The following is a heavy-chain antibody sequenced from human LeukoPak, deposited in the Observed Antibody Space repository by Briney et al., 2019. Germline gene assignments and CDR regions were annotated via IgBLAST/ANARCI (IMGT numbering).Heavy chain of an antibody. Sequence: SETLSLTCAVYGGSFSGYYWSWIRQHPGKGLEWIGYIYYSGSTFYNPSLKSRVTISVDTSKNQFSLKLSSVTAADTAVYYCARGSWGPTTGGWLDPWGQGTLVTVSS. CDR3: ARGSWGPTTGGWLDP. CDR2: IYYSGST. CDR1: GGSFSGYY. J-gene: IGHJ5*02. D-gene: IGHD1-26*01. V-gene: IGHV4-31*11.